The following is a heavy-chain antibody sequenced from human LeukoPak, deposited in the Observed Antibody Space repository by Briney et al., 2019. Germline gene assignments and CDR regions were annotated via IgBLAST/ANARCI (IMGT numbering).Heavy chain of an antibody. Sequence: SETLSLTCAVYGGSFSGYYWSWIRQPPGKGLEWIGEINHSGSTNYNPSLKSRVTISVDTSKNQFSLKLSSVTAADTAVYYCARATIAAAGHVDYWGQGTLVTVSS. J-gene: IGHJ4*02. V-gene: IGHV4-34*01. CDR3: ARATIAAAGHVDY. CDR1: GGSFSGYY. CDR2: INHSGST. D-gene: IGHD6-13*01.